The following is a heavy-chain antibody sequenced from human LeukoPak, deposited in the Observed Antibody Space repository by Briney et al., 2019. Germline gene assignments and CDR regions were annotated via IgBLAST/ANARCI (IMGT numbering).Heavy chain of an antibody. CDR1: GGSISSYY. J-gene: IGHJ4*02. CDR3: ARMDYGGNFDY. CDR2: IYYSGST. Sequence: SETLSLTCTVSGGSISSYYWSWIRQPPGKGLEWIGYIYYSGSTNYNPSLKSRVTISVDTSKNQFSLKLSSVTAADTAVYYCARMDYGGNFDYWGQGTLVTVCS. V-gene: IGHV4-59*08. D-gene: IGHD4-23*01.